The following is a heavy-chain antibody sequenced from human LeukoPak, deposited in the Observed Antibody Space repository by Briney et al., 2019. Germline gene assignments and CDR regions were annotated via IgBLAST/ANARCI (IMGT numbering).Heavy chain of an antibody. Sequence: PGGSLRLSCAASGFTFDDYAMHWVRQAPGKGLEWVSGIGWNSGSIGYADSVKGRFTISRDNAKNSLYLQMNSLRAEDTALYYCAKGYCSGGSCYHFDYWGQGTLVTVSS. J-gene: IGHJ4*02. CDR3: AKGYCSGGSCYHFDY. D-gene: IGHD2-15*01. CDR1: GFTFDDYA. V-gene: IGHV3-9*01. CDR2: IGWNSGSI.